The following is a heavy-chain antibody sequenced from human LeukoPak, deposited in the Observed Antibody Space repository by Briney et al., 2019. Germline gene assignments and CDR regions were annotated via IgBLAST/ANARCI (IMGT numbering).Heavy chain of an antibody. D-gene: IGHD6-6*01. V-gene: IGHV4-30-2*01. J-gene: IGHJ2*01. Sequence: SQTLSLTCAVSGGSISSGDYSWSWIRQPPGKGLEWIGQINHSGSTNYNPSLKSRVTISVDTSRNQFSLKLSSVTAADTAVYYCARRYSSSSGRYFDLWGRGTLVTVSS. CDR2: INHSGST. CDR1: GGSISSGDYS. CDR3: ARRYSSSSGRYFDL.